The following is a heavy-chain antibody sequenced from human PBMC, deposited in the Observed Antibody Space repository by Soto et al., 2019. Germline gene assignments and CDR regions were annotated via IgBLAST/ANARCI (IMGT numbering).Heavy chain of an antibody. D-gene: IGHD2-8*01. J-gene: IGHJ6*02. V-gene: IGHV3-48*02. CDR1: GFPFSSYA. Sequence: PGGSLSLSCASSGFPFSSYAMIWVRQAPGKGLEWVSAISSSSSSIYYADSVKGRFTISRDNAKNSLYLQMNSLRDEDTAVYYCAREDIVLMVYQNYYYGMDVWGQGTTVTVSS. CDR3: AREDIVLMVYQNYYYGMDV. CDR2: ISSSSSSI.